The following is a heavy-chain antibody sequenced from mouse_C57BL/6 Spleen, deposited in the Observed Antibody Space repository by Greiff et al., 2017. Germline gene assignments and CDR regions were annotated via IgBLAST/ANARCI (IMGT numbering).Heavy chain of an antibody. CDR3: ARQLRLQAMDY. V-gene: IGHV1-72*01. Sequence: QVQLQQPGAELVKPGASVKLSCKASGYTFNSYWMHWVKQRPGRGLEWIGRIDPTSGGTKYNEKFKSKATLTVDKPSSTAYMQLSSLTSEDSAVYYCARQLRLQAMDYWGQGTSVTGSS. CDR1: GYTFNSYW. D-gene: IGHD3-2*02. CDR2: IDPTSGGT. J-gene: IGHJ4*01.